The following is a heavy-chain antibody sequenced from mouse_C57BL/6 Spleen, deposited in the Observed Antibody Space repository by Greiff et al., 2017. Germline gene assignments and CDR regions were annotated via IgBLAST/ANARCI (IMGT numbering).Heavy chain of an antibody. CDR3: SRGSSTMVMEAWFAY. CDR2: IHPNSGST. J-gene: IGHJ3*01. V-gene: IGHV1-64*01. Sequence: VQLQQPGAELVKPGASVKLSCKASGYTFTSYWMHWVKQRPGQGLEWIGMIHPNSGSTNYNEKFKSKATLTVAKSSSTAYMQLSSLTSEDSAVYVCSRGSSTMVMEAWFAYWGQGTLVTVSA. CDR1: GYTFTSYW. D-gene: IGHD2-2*01.